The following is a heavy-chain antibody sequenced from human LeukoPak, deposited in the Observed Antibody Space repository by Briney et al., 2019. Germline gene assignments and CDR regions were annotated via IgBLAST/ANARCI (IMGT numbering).Heavy chain of an antibody. CDR1: GESFTGDY. CDR3: AREPDPLGEQELGDY. D-gene: IGHD6-13*01. V-gene: IGHV1-2*02. Sequence: ASVKVSCKPSGESFTGDYMEWVRQAPGRGRECMVWINPNSGGTNYAQKFQGRVTMTRDTSISTAYMELSRLRSDHTAVYYCAREPDPLGEQELGDYSGQGTLVTVSS. CDR2: INPNSGGT. J-gene: IGHJ4*02.